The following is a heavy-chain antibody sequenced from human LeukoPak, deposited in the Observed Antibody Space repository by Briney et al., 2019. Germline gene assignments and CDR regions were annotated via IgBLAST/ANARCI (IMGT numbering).Heavy chain of an antibody. CDR3: ARDSSPRYSGYDWVF. D-gene: IGHD5-12*01. Sequence: GGSLRLSCSASGFAFSDYWMSWVRQAPGKGLEWVANINQDGSQTSYVDSVRGRFTASRDNAKNSLYLQMNSLRADDTAVYYCARDSSPRYSGYDWVFWGRGTLVTVSS. CDR2: INQDGSQT. J-gene: IGHJ4*02. CDR1: GFAFSDYW. V-gene: IGHV3-7*01.